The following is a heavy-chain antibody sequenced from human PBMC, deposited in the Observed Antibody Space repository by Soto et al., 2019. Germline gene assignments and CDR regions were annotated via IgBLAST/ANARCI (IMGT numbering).Heavy chain of an antibody. J-gene: IGHJ4*02. Sequence: SVKVSCKASGGTFSSYRINWVRRAPGQGLEWVGGIVPIRRTADYAQTFQGRVSITADESARTSYMELRSLRSQDTAVYYCVRDSGAKLSSSWGQGTLVTVSS. V-gene: IGHV1-69*13. CDR3: VRDSGAKLSSS. CDR2: IVPIRRTA. CDR1: GGTFSSYR. D-gene: IGHD6-13*01.